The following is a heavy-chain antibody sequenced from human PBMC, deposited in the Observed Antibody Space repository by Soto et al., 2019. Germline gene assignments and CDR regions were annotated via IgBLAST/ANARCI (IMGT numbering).Heavy chain of an antibody. CDR1: GFSFSDYY. J-gene: IGHJ4*02. CDR3: VKDLGTTVIPY. Sequence: GGSLRLSCLASGFSFSDYYMNWIRQAPGKGLEWVSYISENGRTRRHAYSVEGRFTISRDNAKKSVYLQMDSLRAEDTAVYYCVKDLGTTVIPYWGQGTLVTVS. D-gene: IGHD1-1*01. CDR2: ISENGRTR. V-gene: IGHV3-11*01.